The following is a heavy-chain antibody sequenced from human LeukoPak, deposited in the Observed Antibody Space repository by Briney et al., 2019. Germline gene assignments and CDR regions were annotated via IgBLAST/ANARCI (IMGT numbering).Heavy chain of an antibody. CDR3: ARATLDN. CDR1: GFTVSNNY. CDR2: IYSGGST. J-gene: IGHJ4*02. V-gene: IGHV3-53*01. Sequence: GGSLTLSCAASGFTVSNNYISWVRQAPGKGLEWVSVIYSGGSTKYADSVKARFTISRDNSKNTVYLQMNSLRADDTAVYYCARATLDNWGQGTLVTVSS.